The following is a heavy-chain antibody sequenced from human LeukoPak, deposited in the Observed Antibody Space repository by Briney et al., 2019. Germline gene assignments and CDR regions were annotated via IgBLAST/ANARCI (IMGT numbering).Heavy chain of an antibody. V-gene: IGHV3-7*01. CDR2: VKQDGSEK. CDR1: GFTFSSYW. Sequence: GGSLRLSCAASGFTFSSYWMSWVRQAPGKGLEWVANVKQDGSEKYYVDSVKGRFTISRDNAKNSLYLQMNSLRAEDTAVYYCAKDRKGYYDSSGGDYWGQGTLVTVSS. D-gene: IGHD3-22*01. J-gene: IGHJ4*02. CDR3: AKDRKGYYDSSGGDY.